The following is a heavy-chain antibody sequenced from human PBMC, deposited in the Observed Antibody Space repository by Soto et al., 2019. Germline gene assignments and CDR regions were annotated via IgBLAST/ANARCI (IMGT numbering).Heavy chain of an antibody. Sequence: QVQLVQSGAEVKKPGSSVKVSCKASGGTFSSYAISWVRQAPGQGLEWMGGIIPIFGTANYAQKFQGRVTITADESTSTAYMELSSLRSEDTAVYYCARRAPIAAAGPNDYYYGMDVWGQGTTVTVSS. CDR3: ARRAPIAAAGPNDYYYGMDV. CDR1: GGTFSSYA. CDR2: IIPIFGTA. V-gene: IGHV1-69*01. J-gene: IGHJ6*02. D-gene: IGHD6-13*01.